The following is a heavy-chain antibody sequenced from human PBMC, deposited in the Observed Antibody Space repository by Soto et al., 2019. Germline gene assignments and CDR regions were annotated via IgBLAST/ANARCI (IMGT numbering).Heavy chain of an antibody. Sequence: ASVKVYCKASGGTFSSSGFSWVRQAPGQGLEWMGMIVPSLDTTNYAQKFQARVTITADEVTSTAYMELRSLRSEDTAVYYCARWPQPRYAADPYAVDVWGQGTRVTVSS. CDR3: ARWPQPRYAADPYAVDV. V-gene: IGHV1-69*11. J-gene: IGHJ6*02. CDR2: IVPSLDTT. CDR1: GGTFSSSG. D-gene: IGHD2-8*01.